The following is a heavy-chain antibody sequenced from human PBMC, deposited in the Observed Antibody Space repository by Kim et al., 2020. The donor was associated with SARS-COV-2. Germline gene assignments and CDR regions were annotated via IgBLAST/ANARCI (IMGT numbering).Heavy chain of an antibody. J-gene: IGHJ6*03. D-gene: IGHD3-3*01. CDR1: GYTFTSYA. CDR3: ARDYGFWSGDYYYYYID. CDR2: SNPNTGNP. V-gene: IGHV7-4-1*02. Sequence: SENVSCKASGYTFTSYAMNWVRQAPGKGLEWMGWSNPNTGNPTYAQGFTGRFVFSLDTSVSTAYLQISSRKAEDTAVYFFARDYGFWSGDYYYYYID.